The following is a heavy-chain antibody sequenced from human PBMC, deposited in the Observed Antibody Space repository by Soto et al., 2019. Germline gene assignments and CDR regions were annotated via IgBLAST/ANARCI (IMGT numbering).Heavy chain of an antibody. V-gene: IGHV4-30-2*01. CDR1: GASISSGDYS. D-gene: IGHD4-17*01. CDR3: ARTTVTNYFDY. CDR2: FYHSGSI. Sequence: QLQLQESGSGPVKPSQTLSLTCAVSGASISSGDYSWSWIRQPPGKSLEWIGYFYHSGSIYYNPSLKSRVTISVDRSKLEFSLNLTSVTAADTAVYYCARTTVTNYFDYWGQGTLVTVSS. J-gene: IGHJ4*02.